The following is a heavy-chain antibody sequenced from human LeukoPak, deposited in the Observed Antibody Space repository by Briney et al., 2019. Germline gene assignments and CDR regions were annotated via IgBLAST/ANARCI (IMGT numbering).Heavy chain of an antibody. CDR3: ARGLTAIDV. D-gene: IGHD5-18*01. Sequence: GRSLRLSCAAPGFTFSSHWMSWVRQAPGKGLEWVATIKQDGSEKYYVDSVKGRFTISRDNAKNSLYLQMNSLRAEDTALYYCARGLTAIDVWGQGTMVTVSS. V-gene: IGHV3-7*01. J-gene: IGHJ3*01. CDR2: IKQDGSEK. CDR1: GFTFSSHW.